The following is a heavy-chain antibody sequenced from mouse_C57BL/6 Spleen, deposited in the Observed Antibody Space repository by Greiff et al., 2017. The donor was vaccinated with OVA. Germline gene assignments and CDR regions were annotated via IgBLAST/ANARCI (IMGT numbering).Heavy chain of an antibody. J-gene: IGHJ3*01. D-gene: IGHD1-1*01. CDR2: IDPNSGGT. CDR3: ARPITTVVAEDWFAY. CDR1: GYTFTSYW. Sequence: QVQLQQSGAELVKPGASVKLSCKASGYTFTSYWMPWVKQRPGRGLEWIGRIDPNSGGTKYNEKFKSKATLTVDKPSSTAYMQLSSLTSEDSAVYYCARPITTVVAEDWFAYWGQGTLVTVSA. V-gene: IGHV1-72*01.